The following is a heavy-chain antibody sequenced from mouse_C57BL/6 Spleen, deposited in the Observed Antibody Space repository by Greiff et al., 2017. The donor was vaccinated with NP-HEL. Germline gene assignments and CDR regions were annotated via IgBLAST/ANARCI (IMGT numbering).Heavy chain of an antibody. Sequence: QVQLQQPGAELVRPGTSVKLSCKASGYTFTSYWMHWVKQRPGQGLEWIGVIDPSDSYTNYNQKFKGKATLTVDTSSSTAYMQLSSLTSEDSAVYYGERKRINYRYFEGWGTGTTVTVDS. D-gene: IGHD2-4*01. V-gene: IGHV1-59*01. CDR1: GYTFTSYW. CDR3: ERKRINYRYFEG. J-gene: IGHJ1*03. CDR2: IDPSDSYT.